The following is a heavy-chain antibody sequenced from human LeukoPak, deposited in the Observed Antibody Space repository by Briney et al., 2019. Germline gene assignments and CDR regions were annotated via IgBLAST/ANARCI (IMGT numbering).Heavy chain of an antibody. V-gene: IGHV4-59*01. CDR1: GGSISSYY. CDR2: IYYNGST. D-gene: IGHD3-16*02. J-gene: IGHJ6*03. Sequence: SETLSLTCTVSGGSISSYYWSWIRQPPGKALEWIGYIYYNGSTNYNPSLISRVTISVDTSKNQFSLKVSSVTAADTAVYYCARGSGGAMVSYYHNYYMDVWGKGTTVTISS. CDR3: ARGSGGAMVSYYHNYYMDV.